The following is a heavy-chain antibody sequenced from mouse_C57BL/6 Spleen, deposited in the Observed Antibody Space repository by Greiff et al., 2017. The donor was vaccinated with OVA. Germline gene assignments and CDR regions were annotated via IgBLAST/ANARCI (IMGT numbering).Heavy chain of an antibody. CDR1: GFTFSDYY. CDR3: ARNWDSDYFDY. D-gene: IGHD4-1*01. J-gene: IGHJ2*01. V-gene: IGHV5-16*01. Sequence: EVKLVESEGGLVQPGSSMKLSCTASGFTFSDYYMAWVRQVPEKGLEWVANINYDGSSTYYLDSLKSRFIISRDNAKNILYLQMSSLKSEDTATYYCARNWDSDYFDYWGQGTTLTVSS. CDR2: INYDGSST.